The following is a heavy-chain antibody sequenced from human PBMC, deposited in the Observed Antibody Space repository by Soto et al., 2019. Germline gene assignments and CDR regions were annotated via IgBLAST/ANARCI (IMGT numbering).Heavy chain of an antibody. V-gene: IGHV3-33*01. CDR2: IWYDGSEK. CDR3: ARTHDYYYYMDV. CDR1: GFTFSNYG. Sequence: GGSLRLSCAASGFTFSNYGMHWVRQAPGKGLEWVALIWYDGSEKNYAHSVKGRFTISRDNSKNTLYLQMNSLRAEDTAVYYCARTHDYYYYMDVWGKGTTVTVPS. J-gene: IGHJ6*03.